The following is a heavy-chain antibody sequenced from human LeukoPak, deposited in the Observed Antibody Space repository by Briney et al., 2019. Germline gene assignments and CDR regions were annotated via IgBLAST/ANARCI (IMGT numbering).Heavy chain of an antibody. Sequence: GASVKVSCKASGGTFSSYAISWGRQAPGQGLEWMGGIIPIFGTANYAQKFQGRVTITADKSTSTAYMELSSLRSEDTAVYYCASSTYDSSGYYYDYWGQGTLVTVSS. CDR2: IIPIFGTA. D-gene: IGHD3-22*01. V-gene: IGHV1-69*06. J-gene: IGHJ4*02. CDR1: GGTFSSYA. CDR3: ASSTYDSSGYYYDY.